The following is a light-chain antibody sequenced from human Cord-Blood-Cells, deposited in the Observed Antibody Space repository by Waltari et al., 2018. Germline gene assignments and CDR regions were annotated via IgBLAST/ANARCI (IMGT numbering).Light chain of an antibody. CDR2: GAS. J-gene: IGKJ2*01. CDR1: QSVSSSY. CDR3: QQYGSSPVT. Sequence: EIVWTQSPGTLSLSPGERATLSCRASQSVSSSYLAWYQQKPGQAPRLLIDGASSRATGIPDRFSGSGSGTDFTLTISRLEPEDFAVYYCQQYGSSPVTFGQGTKLEIK. V-gene: IGKV3-20*01.